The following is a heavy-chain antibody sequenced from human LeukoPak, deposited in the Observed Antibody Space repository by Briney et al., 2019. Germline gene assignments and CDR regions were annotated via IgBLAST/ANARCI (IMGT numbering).Heavy chain of an antibody. CDR3: ARGPRAPSRANYYYYYGMDV. V-gene: IGHV4-59*01. CDR2: IYYSGST. CDR1: GGSISSYY. Sequence: SETLSLTCTVSGGSISSYYWSWIRQPPGKGLEWIGYIYYSGSTNYNPPLKSRVTISVDTSKHQFSLKLSSVTAADTAVYYCARGPRAPSRANYYYYYGMDVWGQGTTVTVSS. J-gene: IGHJ6*02.